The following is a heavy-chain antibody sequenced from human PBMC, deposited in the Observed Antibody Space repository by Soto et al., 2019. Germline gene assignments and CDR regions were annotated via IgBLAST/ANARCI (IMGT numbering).Heavy chain of an antibody. CDR2: IYYSGST. J-gene: IGHJ6*03. CDR1: GGSISSYY. CDR3: AREDTIFGVSRKYMDV. Sequence: SETLSLTCTVSGGSISSYYWSWIRQPPGKGLEWIGYIYYSGSTNYNLSLKSRVTISVDTSKNQFSLKLSSVTAADTAVYYCAREDTIFGVSRKYMDVWGKGTTVTVSS. D-gene: IGHD3-3*01. V-gene: IGHV4-59*01.